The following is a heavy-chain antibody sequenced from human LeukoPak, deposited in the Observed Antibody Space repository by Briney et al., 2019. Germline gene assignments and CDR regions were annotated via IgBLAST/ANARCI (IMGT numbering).Heavy chain of an antibody. CDR3: ARDSTGGYPDY. D-gene: IGHD7-27*01. CDR1: GYTFTDYY. V-gene: IGHV1-2*02. Sequence: GASVKVSCKASGYTFTDYYIHWVRQAPGQSLEYMGWISPNSGGTNYAQMFQGRVTMTSDTSINTAFMELRSLRSDDTAVFYCARDSTGGYPDYWGQGTLVTVSA. CDR2: ISPNSGGT. J-gene: IGHJ4*02.